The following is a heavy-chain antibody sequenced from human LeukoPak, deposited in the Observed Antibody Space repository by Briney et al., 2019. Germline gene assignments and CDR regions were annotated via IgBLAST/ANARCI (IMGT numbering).Heavy chain of an antibody. V-gene: IGHV3-74*01. CDR1: GLSFSNFW. Sequence: GGSLRLSCESSGLSFSNFWMYWVRQAPGKGLEWVSRINPDGRTKDYGGSVRGRFSISRDNARNTVFLQMDSLRAEDTAVYYCAREIAVVPPGMGIYYYYFMDVWGKGTTVTVSS. CDR3: AREIAVVPPGMGIYYYYFMDV. D-gene: IGHD2-15*01. J-gene: IGHJ6*03. CDR2: INPDGRTK.